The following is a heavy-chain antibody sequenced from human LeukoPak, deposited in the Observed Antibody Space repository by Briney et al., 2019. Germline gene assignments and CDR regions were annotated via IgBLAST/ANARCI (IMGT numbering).Heavy chain of an antibody. D-gene: IGHD1-20*01. J-gene: IGHJ5*02. CDR3: AKGTSYNWNDGWFDP. CDR1: GFTFSSYG. V-gene: IGHV3-30*02. Sequence: GGSLRLSCGASGFTFSSYGMHWVRQAPGKGLEWVAFIRSDGSNKYYPDSVKGRFTISRDNSKNTLYLQMNSLRAEDTAVYYCAKGTSYNWNDGWFDPWGNGILVTVSS. CDR2: IRSDGSNK.